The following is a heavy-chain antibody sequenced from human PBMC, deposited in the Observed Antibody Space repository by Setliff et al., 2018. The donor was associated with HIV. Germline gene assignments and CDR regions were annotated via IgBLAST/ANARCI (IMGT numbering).Heavy chain of an antibody. V-gene: IGHV3-23*01. CDR3: AKPRRYNTYYLDH. J-gene: IGHJ4*02. CDR2: ASPSGGTT. Sequence: GGSLRLSCQASDLAFSSYAMSWVRQAPGKGLEWVSIASPSGGTTYYADSVKGRFTISRDNSKSTLYLQMNSLKTEDTAVYYCAKPRRYNTYYLDHWGQGTLVTVSS. CDR1: DLAFSSYA. D-gene: IGHD3-3*01.